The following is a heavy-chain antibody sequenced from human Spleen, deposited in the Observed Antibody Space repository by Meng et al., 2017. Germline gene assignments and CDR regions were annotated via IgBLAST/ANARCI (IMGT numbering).Heavy chain of an antibody. CDR2: IYHSGIT. D-gene: IGHD3-22*01. Sequence: QLQLQESGPGLVQPSETLSLTCTVSGGSIGSAIYYWGWIRQPPGKGLEWIGSIYHSGITHYNPSLKSRVTITVDTSNDRFSLRLTSVTAADTAFYYCACLDYYDNHPGDFWGQGTLVTVSS. CDR3: ACLDYYDNHPGDF. J-gene: IGHJ4*02. CDR1: GGSIGSAIYY. V-gene: IGHV4-39*01.